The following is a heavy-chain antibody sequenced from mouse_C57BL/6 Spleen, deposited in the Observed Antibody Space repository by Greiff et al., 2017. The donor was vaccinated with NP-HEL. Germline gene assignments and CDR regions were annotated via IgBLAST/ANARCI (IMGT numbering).Heavy chain of an antibody. V-gene: IGHV1-54*01. Sequence: VQLQQSGAELVRPGTSVKVSCKASGYAFTNYLIEWVKQRPGPGLEWIGVINPGSGGTNYNEKFKGKATLTADKSSSTAYMQLSSLTSEDSAVYFCAREDYYGSRYFDVWGTGTTVTVSS. J-gene: IGHJ1*03. CDR2: INPGSGGT. CDR3: AREDYYGSRYFDV. CDR1: GYAFTNYL. D-gene: IGHD1-1*01.